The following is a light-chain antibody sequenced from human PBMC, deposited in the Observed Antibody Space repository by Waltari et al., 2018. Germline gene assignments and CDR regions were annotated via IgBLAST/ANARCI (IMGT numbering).Light chain of an antibody. CDR2: DAS. CDR3: QQYKDLPRT. CDR1: QDIRNY. J-gene: IGKJ1*01. V-gene: IGKV1-33*01. Sequence: DIQMTQSPSSMSASVGDRVSITCQARQDIRNYLSWYQQKPGKAPKLLIYDASNLETGVPSRFSGSASGTDFTFTISSLQPEDIATYYCQQYKDLPRTFGQGTKVEFK.